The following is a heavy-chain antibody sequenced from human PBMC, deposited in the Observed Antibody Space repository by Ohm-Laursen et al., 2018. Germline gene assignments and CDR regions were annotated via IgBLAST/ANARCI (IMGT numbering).Heavy chain of an antibody. V-gene: IGHV4-59*11. Sequence: TLSLTCTVSGAPISTHYWSWIRQPPGKGLEWIGYIYYSGTTNYNPSPKSRVTISLNTSKNQFSLKLSSVTAADTAVYYCARRGHAFDIWGQGTMVTVSS. J-gene: IGHJ3*02. CDR3: ARRGHAFDI. CDR2: IYYSGTT. CDR1: GAPISTHY.